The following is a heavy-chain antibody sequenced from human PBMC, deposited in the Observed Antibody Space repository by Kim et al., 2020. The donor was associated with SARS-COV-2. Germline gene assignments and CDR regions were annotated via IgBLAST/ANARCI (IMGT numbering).Heavy chain of an antibody. V-gene: IGHV4-39*07. D-gene: IGHD6-19*01. J-gene: IGHJ3*02. Sequence: PSPKHRVTISVATSKNQFSLRLSSVTAADTAVYYCARGLGEQWLGDAFDIWGQGTTVTVSS. CDR3: ARGLGEQWLGDAFDI.